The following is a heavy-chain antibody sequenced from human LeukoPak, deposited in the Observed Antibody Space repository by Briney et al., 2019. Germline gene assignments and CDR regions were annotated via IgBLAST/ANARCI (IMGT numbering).Heavy chain of an antibody. D-gene: IGHD3-9*01. Sequence: GGSLRLSCAASGFTFSDYYMSWIRQAPGKGLEWVSYISSSGSTIYYADSVKGRFTISRDNSKNTLYLQMNSLRAEDTAVYYCAREHYNLLTGRGGYFDYWGQGTLVTVSS. V-gene: IGHV3-11*01. CDR1: GFTFSDYY. CDR2: ISSSGSTI. CDR3: AREHYNLLTGRGGYFDY. J-gene: IGHJ4*02.